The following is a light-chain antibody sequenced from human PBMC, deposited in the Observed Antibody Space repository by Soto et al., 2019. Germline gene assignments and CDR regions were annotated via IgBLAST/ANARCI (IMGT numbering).Light chain of an antibody. V-gene: IGKV1-39*01. J-gene: IGKJ1*01. CDR2: AAS. CDR3: QQSYSTPLWT. CDR1: QSISSY. Sequence: DIQMTQSPSSLSASVGDRVTITCRASQSISSYLNWYQQKPGKALKLLIYAASSLQSGVPSRFSGSGSGTDFTLTISSLQPEDFATYYCQQSYSTPLWTFGQGTKVDIK.